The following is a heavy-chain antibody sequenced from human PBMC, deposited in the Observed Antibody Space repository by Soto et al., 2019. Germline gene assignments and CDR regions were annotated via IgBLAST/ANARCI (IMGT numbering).Heavy chain of an antibody. V-gene: IGHV3-30*18. D-gene: IGHD5-12*01. Sequence: GGSLRLSCAASGFTFSSYGMHWVRQAPGKGLEWVAVISYDGSNKYYADSVKGRFTISRDNSKNTLYLQMNSLRAEDTAVYYCAKVKRGYSGYDPRSPSYYYGMDAWGQGTTVTVSS. CDR3: AKVKRGYSGYDPRSPSYYYGMDA. J-gene: IGHJ6*02. CDR2: ISYDGSNK. CDR1: GFTFSSYG.